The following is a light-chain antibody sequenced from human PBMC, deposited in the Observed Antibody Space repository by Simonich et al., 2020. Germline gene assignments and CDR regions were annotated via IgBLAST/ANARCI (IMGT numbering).Light chain of an antibody. Sequence: QAGLTQPPSVSKGLRQTATLTCTGNSNNVGNQGAAWLQQHQGHPPKLLSYRNNNRPSGISERLSASRSGNTASLTITGLQPEDEADYYCCSYAGSSTLVFGGGTKLTVL. V-gene: IGLV10-54*01. CDR3: CSYAGSSTLV. CDR1: SNNVGNQG. CDR2: RNN. J-gene: IGLJ2*01.